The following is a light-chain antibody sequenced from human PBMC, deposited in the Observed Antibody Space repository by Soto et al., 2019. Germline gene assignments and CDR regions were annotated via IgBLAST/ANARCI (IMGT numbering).Light chain of an antibody. CDR3: QQYGSSQLT. J-gene: IGKJ4*01. CDR2: SVS. CDR1: QSVSNDY. Sequence: EMVLTQSPGTLSLSPGDRATLSCRASQSVSNDYLARVHQKPGQTHLLLTYSVSISATGIPDRFSGSGCGTDVTLTISRLEPEDFVVYYCQQYGSSQLTFGGGTKVDIK. V-gene: IGKV3-20*01.